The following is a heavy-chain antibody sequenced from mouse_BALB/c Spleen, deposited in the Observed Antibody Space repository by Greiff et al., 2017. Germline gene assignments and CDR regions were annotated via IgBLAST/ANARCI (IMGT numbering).Heavy chain of an antibody. J-gene: IGHJ2*01. CDR2: IWAGGST. CDR3: AREDYYRYDGFDY. D-gene: IGHD2-14*01. V-gene: IGHV2-9*02. Sequence: VQVVESGPGLVAPSQSLSITCTVSGFSLTSYGVHWVRQPPGKGLEWLGVIWAGGSTNYNSALMSRLSISKDNSKSQVFLKMNSLQTDDTAMYYCAREDYYRYDGFDYWGQGTTLTVSS. CDR1: GFSLTSYG.